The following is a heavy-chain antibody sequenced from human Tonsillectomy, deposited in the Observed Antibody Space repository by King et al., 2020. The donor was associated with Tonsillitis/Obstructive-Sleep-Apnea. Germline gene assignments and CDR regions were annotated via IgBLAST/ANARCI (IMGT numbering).Heavy chain of an antibody. J-gene: IGHJ6*03. V-gene: IGHV4-4*02. CDR3: ATEPGSDYYYYNMDV. CDR2: IYHSGST. Sequence: VQLQESGPGLVKPSGTLSLTCAVSGGSISSSNWWSWVRQPPGKGLEWIGEIYHSGSTNYNPSLKSRVTISVDKSKNQFSLKLSSVTAADTAVYYCATEPGSDYYYYNMDVWGKGTTVTVSS. CDR1: GGSISSSNW.